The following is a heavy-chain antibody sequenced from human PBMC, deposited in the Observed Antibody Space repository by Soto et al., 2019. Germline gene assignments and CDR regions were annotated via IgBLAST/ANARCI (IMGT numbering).Heavy chain of an antibody. J-gene: IGHJ4*02. CDR1: GYSFTSYW. D-gene: IGHD2-2*01. CDR2: IYPGDSDT. Sequence: EVQLVQSGAEVKKPGESLKISCKGSGYSFTSYWIGWVRQMPGKGLEWMGIIYPGDSDTRYSPSFQGQVTISADKSSSTAYLQWSSLKASDTAMYYCARRGYCSSTSCKEFDYWGQGTLVTVSS. CDR3: ARRGYCSSTSCKEFDY. V-gene: IGHV5-51*03.